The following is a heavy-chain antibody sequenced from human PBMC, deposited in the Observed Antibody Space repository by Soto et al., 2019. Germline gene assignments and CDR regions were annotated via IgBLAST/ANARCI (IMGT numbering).Heavy chain of an antibody. V-gene: IGHV3-23*01. CDR2: ISGSGGST. J-gene: IGHJ4*02. Sequence: EVQLLESGGGLVQPGGSLRLSCAASGFTYSSYAMSWVRQAPGKGLEWVSAISGSGGSTYYADSVKGRFTISRDNSKNTLYLQMNSLRAEDTAVSYCAKDSGYSYGYFDYWGQGTLVTVSS. D-gene: IGHD5-18*01. CDR3: AKDSGYSYGYFDY. CDR1: GFTYSSYA.